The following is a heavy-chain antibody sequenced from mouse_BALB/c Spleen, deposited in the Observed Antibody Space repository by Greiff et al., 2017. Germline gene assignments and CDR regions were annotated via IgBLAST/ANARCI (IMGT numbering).Heavy chain of an antibody. CDR3: ARGYDWFAY. D-gene: IGHD2-3*01. CDR1: GFNINDTY. Sequence: EVQLLQSGAELVKPGASVKLSCTASGFNINDTYMHWVKQRPEQGLEWIGRIDPANGNTKYDPKFQGKATITADTSSNTAYLQLSSLTSEDTAVYYCARGYDWFAYWGQGTLVTVSA. J-gene: IGHJ3*01. CDR2: IDPANGNT. V-gene: IGHV14-3*02.